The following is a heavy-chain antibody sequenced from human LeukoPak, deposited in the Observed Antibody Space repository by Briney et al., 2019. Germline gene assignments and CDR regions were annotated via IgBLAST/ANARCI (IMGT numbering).Heavy chain of an antibody. CDR1: GFTVSINY. D-gene: IGHD3-10*01. Sequence: GGSLRLSCAAAGFTVSINYMSWVRQAPGRWLEWVSVVYSGGITYYADSGKGRFTISRDNSKNTLYLQMNSLRAETTAVYYCASGSGSYRTPYYYMDVWGTGTTVTVSS. CDR3: ASGSGSYRTPYYYMDV. J-gene: IGHJ6*03. CDR2: VYSGGIT. V-gene: IGHV3-53*01.